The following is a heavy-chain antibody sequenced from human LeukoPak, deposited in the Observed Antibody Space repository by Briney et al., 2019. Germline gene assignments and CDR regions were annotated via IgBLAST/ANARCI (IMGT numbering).Heavy chain of an antibody. Sequence: GGSLRLSCAASGFTFDDYAMHWVRQAPGKGLEWVSGISWNSGSIGYADSVKGRFTISRDNAKNSLYMQMNSLRAEDMALYYCAKDSTAMIVAPDGYWGQGTLVTVSS. CDR3: AKDSTAMIVAPDGY. D-gene: IGHD3-22*01. J-gene: IGHJ4*02. CDR2: ISWNSGSI. V-gene: IGHV3-9*03. CDR1: GFTFDDYA.